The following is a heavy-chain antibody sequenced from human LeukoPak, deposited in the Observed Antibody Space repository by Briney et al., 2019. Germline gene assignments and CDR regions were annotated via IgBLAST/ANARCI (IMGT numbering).Heavy chain of an antibody. CDR2: ISAYNGNT. Sequence: ASVKVSCKGSGYTFTSYGISWVRQAPGQGLEWMGWISAYNGNTNYAQKLQGRVTMTTDTSTSTAYMELRSLRSDDTAVYYCARVIVVVPAAPGGSNWFDPWGQGTLVTVSS. D-gene: IGHD2-2*01. V-gene: IGHV1-18*01. CDR3: ARVIVVVPAAPGGSNWFDP. J-gene: IGHJ5*02. CDR1: GYTFTSYG.